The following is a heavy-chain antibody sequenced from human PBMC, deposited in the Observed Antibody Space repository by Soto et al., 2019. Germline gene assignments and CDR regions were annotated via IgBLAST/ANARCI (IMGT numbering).Heavy chain of an antibody. Sequence: DVQLLESGGGLVQPGGSLRLSCLVSGFRFESHAMNWVRQAPGRGVEWVSRITASGGLTDYADSVKGRFTVSRDNSKNTLYLQINSLRVDDTAIYYCARDSGTYRFDAFDVWGQGTMVTVSS. CDR1: GFRFESHA. V-gene: IGHV3-23*01. CDR2: ITASGGLT. D-gene: IGHD1-26*01. CDR3: ARDSGTYRFDAFDV. J-gene: IGHJ3*01.